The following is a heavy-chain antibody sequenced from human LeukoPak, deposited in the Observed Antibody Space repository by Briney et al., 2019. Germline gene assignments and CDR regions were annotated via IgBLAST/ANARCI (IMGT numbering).Heavy chain of an antibody. CDR1: GFTFSSYW. D-gene: IGHD2-2*01. CDR2: INSDGGST. V-gene: IGHV3-74*01. Sequence: GGSLRLSCAASGFTFSSYWMHWVRQAPGKGLVWVSRINSDGGSTSYADSVKGRFTISRDNAKNTLYLQINSLRAEDTAVYYCARRFEDIVVVPADDAFDIWGQGTMVTVSS. J-gene: IGHJ3*02. CDR3: ARRFEDIVVVPADDAFDI.